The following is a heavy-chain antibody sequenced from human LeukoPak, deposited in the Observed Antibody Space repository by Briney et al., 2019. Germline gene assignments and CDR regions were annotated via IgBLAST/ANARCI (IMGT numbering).Heavy chain of an antibody. V-gene: IGHV1-46*01. CDR3: ARDRGGVGATFLGYGMDV. J-gene: IGHJ6*02. CDR2: VNPSGGTT. Sequence: ASVKVSCKASGYTLTSYYLHWMRQAPGQGLEWMGIVNPSGGTTNYAQKFQGRVTLTRDTSTSTVYMVLSSLRSEDTAVYYCARDRGGVGATFLGYGMDVWGQGTTVTVSS. D-gene: IGHD1-26*01. CDR1: GYTLTSYY.